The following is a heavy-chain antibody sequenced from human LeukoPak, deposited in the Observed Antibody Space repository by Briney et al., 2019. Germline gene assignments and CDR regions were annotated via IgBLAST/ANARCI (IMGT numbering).Heavy chain of an antibody. CDR3: ARRTGEGWFDP. Sequence: AASVKVSYKASGYTFTSYGVSWVRRAPGQGLEWMGWISAYNGNTNYAQKLQGRVTMTTDTSTSTAYMELRSLRSDDTAVYYCARRTGEGWFDPWGQGTLVTVSS. CDR2: ISAYNGNT. J-gene: IGHJ5*02. CDR1: GYTFTSYG. D-gene: IGHD7-27*01. V-gene: IGHV1-18*01.